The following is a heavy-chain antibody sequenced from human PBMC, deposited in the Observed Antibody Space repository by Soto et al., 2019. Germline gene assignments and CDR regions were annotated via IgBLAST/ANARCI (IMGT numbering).Heavy chain of an antibody. CDR2: IIPIFGTA. CDR3: ARGPPSSIAAAGTFDY. V-gene: IGHV1-69*13. Sequence: SVKVSCKASGGTFSTYPISWVRQAPGQGLEWMGGIIPIFGTANYAQKFQGRVTITADESTSTAYVELSSLRSEDTAVYYCARGPPSSIAAAGTFDYWGQGTLVTVSS. J-gene: IGHJ4*02. D-gene: IGHD6-13*01. CDR1: GGTFSTYP.